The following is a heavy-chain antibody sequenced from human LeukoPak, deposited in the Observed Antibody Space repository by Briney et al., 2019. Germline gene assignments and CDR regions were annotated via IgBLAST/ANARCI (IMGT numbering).Heavy chain of an antibody. D-gene: IGHD6-13*01. J-gene: IGHJ6*02. Sequence: PSETLSLTCAVYGGSFSGYSWNWIRQPPVKGLEWIGEINHSGGTNYNPSLKSRVTISVDTSKNQFSLKLSSVTAADTAVYYCARRSSSWPYYYYGMDVWGQGTTVTVSS. CDR2: INHSGGT. CDR3: ARRSSSWPYYYYGMDV. V-gene: IGHV4-34*01. CDR1: GGSFSGYS.